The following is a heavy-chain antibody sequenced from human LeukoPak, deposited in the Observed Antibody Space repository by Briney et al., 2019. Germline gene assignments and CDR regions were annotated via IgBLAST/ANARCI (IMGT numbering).Heavy chain of an antibody. CDR3: ARPASPWELRLDY. J-gene: IGHJ4*02. CDR1: GFTFSNYW. Sequence: GGSLRLSCAASGFTFSNYWMHWVRQAPGKGLVWVSRINSDGINTSYADSVKGRFTISRDNAKNTLNLQMNSLRAEDTAVYYCARPASPWELRLDYWGQGTLVTVSA. V-gene: IGHV3-74*01. CDR2: INSDGINT. D-gene: IGHD1-26*01.